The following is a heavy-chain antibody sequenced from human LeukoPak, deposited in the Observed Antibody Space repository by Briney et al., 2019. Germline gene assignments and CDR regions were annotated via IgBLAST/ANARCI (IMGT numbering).Heavy chain of an antibody. CDR3: ARGQDPGAFDI. CDR2: ISAYNGNT. Sequence: AASVKVSCKASSYTLTNYGIRWVRQAPGQGLEWMGWISAYNGNTNYAQNLQGRVTMTTDTSTNTAYMELRSLRSDDTAVYYCARGQDPGAFDIWGQGTMVTVSS. V-gene: IGHV1-18*01. CDR1: SYTLTNYG. J-gene: IGHJ3*02.